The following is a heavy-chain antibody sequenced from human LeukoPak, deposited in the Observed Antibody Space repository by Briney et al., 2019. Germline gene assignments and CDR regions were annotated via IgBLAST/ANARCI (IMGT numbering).Heavy chain of an antibody. CDR1: GFTFSSYA. D-gene: IGHD5-18*01. CDR2: IYSGGST. V-gene: IGHV3-66*01. CDR3: ARAPASGQLWLTMDV. Sequence: GGSLRLSCAASGFTFSSYAMSWVRQAPGKGLEWVSVIYSGGSTYYADSVKGRFTISSDNSKNTLYLQMNSLRAEDTAVYYCARAPASGQLWLTMDVWGQGTTVTVSS. J-gene: IGHJ6*02.